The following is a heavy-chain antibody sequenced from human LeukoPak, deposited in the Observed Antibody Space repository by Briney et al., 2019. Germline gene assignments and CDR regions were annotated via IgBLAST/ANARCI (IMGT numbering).Heavy chain of an antibody. CDR3: ARRPIAVAAGFDV. CDR1: GYSFFSYW. J-gene: IGHJ3*01. CDR2: IYPGDSDT. D-gene: IGHD6-19*01. Sequence: GDSLKISCEGSGYSFFSYWIAWVRQMPGKGLEFMGIIYPGDSDTRYSPSFQGQVTISADKSISTAYLQWSSLKASDTAMYYCARRPIAVAAGFDVWGQGTMVTVSS. V-gene: IGHV5-51*01.